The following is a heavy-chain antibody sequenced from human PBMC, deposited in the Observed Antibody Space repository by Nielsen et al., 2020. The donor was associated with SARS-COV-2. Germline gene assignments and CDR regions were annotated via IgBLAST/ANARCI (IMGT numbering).Heavy chain of an antibody. Sequence: SVTVSCKASGYTFTDYYIHWVRQAPGQGLECMGRINPYSGGTNYAQKFQGTVTMTRDASISTVYMELTSDDTAVYYCARARATIFGLVMSYGMDVWGQGTTVAVSS. J-gene: IGHJ6*02. CDR3: ARARATIFGLVMSYGMDV. CDR1: GYTFTDYY. D-gene: IGHD3/OR15-3a*01. CDR2: INPYSGGT. V-gene: IGHV1-2*06.